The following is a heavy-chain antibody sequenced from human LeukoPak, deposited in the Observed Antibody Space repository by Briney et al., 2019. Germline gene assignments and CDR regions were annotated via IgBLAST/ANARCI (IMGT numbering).Heavy chain of an antibody. CDR3: ARGLYCGGDCYSDDAFDI. Sequence: SVKVSCKASGGTFSSYAISWVRQAPGQGLEWMGGIIPIFGTANYAQKFQGRVTITADESTSTAYMELSSLRSEDTAVYYCARGLYCGGDCYSDDAFDIWGQGTMMTVSS. J-gene: IGHJ3*02. D-gene: IGHD2-21*01. V-gene: IGHV1-69*13. CDR1: GGTFSSYA. CDR2: IIPIFGTA.